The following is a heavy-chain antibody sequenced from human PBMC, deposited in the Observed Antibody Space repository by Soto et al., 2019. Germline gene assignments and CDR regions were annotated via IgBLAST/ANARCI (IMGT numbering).Heavy chain of an antibody. D-gene: IGHD2-15*01. CDR3: ARVSCSGGSCYAYYYYGMDV. CDR1: GFTFSSYS. Sequence: PGGSLRLSCAASGFTFSSYSMNWVRQAPGKGLEWVSSISSSSSYIYYADSVKGRFTISRDNAKNSLYLQMNSLRAEDTAVYYCARVSCSGGSCYAYYYYGMDVWGQGTTVTVSS. V-gene: IGHV3-21*01. J-gene: IGHJ6*02. CDR2: ISSSSSYI.